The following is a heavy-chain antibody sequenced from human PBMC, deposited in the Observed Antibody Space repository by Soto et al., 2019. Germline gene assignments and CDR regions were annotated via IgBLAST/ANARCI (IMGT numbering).Heavy chain of an antibody. V-gene: IGHV3-23*01. CDR3: APLGSYLMDV. J-gene: IGHJ6*02. CDR2: ISGSGGST. Sequence: PGGSLRLSCAAFGFTFKNYAMSWVRQAPGKGLEWVSSISGSGGSTSYADSVGGRFTVSRDNSKNTLYLQMNSLRAEDTAVYYCAPLGSYLMDVCGQGTTVTVSS. CDR1: GFTFKNYA.